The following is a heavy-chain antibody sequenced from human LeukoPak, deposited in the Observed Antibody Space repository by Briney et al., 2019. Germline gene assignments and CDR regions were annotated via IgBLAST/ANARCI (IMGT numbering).Heavy chain of an antibody. J-gene: IGHJ4*02. V-gene: IGHV1-69*05. CDR2: IIPIFGTA. D-gene: IGHD5-24*01. CDR1: GGTFSSYA. CDR3: ARDRRDGYNYFFDY. Sequence: SVKVSCKASGGTFSSYAISWVRQAPGQGLEWMGRIIPIFGTANYVQKFQGRVTITTDESTSTAYMELSSLRSEDTAAYYCARDRRDGYNYFFDYWGQGTLVTVSS.